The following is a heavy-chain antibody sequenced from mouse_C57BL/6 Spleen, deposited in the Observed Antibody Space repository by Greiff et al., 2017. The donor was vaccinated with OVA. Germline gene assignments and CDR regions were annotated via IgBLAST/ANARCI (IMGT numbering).Heavy chain of an antibody. V-gene: IGHV14-4*01. Sequence: VQLQQSGAELVRPGASVKLSCTASGFNFKDDYMHWVKQRPEQGLEWIGWIDPENGDTEYASKFQGKATITADTSSNTAYLQLSSLTSEDTAVYYCTGGGRGYAMDYWGQGTSVTVSS. J-gene: IGHJ4*01. CDR2: IDPENGDT. CDR1: GFNFKDDY. CDR3: TGGGRGYAMDY.